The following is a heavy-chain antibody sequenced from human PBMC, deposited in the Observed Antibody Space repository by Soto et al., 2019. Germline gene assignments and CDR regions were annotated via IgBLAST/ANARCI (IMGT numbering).Heavy chain of an antibody. D-gene: IGHD6-13*01. CDR2: INPSGGST. CDR1: GYTFTSYY. CDR3: ARDQGGIAAAGTWFDP. Sequence: GASVKVSCKASGYTFTSYYMHWVRQAPGQGLEWMGIINPSGGSTSYAQKFQGRVTMTRDTSTSTVYMELSSLRSEDTAVYYCARDQGGIAAAGTWFDPWGQGTLVTVSS. V-gene: IGHV1-46*01. J-gene: IGHJ5*02.